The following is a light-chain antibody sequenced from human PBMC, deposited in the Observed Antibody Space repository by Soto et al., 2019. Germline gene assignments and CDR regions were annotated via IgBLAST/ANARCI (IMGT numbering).Light chain of an antibody. CDR3: QQRKT. CDR1: QSISSSY. CDR2: GAS. V-gene: IGKV3-20*01. J-gene: IGKJ2*01. Sequence: EIVLTQSPGTLSLSPGERATLSCRASQSISSSYLAWYQQRPGQAPRLLIYGASSRTTGTPDRFSGSGSGTDFTLTISRLEPEDFAVYYCQQRKTFGQGTNREIK.